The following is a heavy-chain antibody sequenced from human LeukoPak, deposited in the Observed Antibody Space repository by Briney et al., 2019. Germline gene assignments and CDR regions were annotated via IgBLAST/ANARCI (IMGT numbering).Heavy chain of an antibody. Sequence: YWXXXRQPPGKGLEWIGEINHSGSTNYNPSLTSRVTISVDTSKNRFSLKLSPVTAADTAVYYCARGPFPNYYYGMDVWGQGTTVTVSS. CDR1: Y. J-gene: IGHJ6*02. V-gene: IGHV4-34*01. CDR3: ARGPFPNYYYGMDV. D-gene: IGHD2/OR15-2a*01. CDR2: INHSGST.